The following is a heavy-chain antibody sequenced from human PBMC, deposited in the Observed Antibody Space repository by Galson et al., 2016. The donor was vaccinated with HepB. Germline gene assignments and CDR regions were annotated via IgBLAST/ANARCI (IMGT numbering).Heavy chain of an antibody. CDR2: IWSDGSNK. V-gene: IGHV3-33*06. CDR1: GFTFSNYG. CDR3: VKDGSGGYLGFGFYDH. D-gene: IGHD3-10*01. Sequence: SLRLSCAASGFTFSNYGMHWVRQAPGKGLEWVALIWSDGSNKYYADSVTGRFTVSRDNSKNTLYLQMNSLRAEDRAVYYCVKDGSGGYLGFGFYDHWGQGTLVTVSS. J-gene: IGHJ4*02.